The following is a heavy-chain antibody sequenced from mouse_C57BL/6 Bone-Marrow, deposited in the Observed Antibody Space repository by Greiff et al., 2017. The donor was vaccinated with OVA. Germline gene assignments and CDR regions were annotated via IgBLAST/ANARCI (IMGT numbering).Heavy chain of an antibody. CDR2: IYPRSGNT. Sequence: QVQLKESGAELARPGASVKLSCKASGYTFTSYGISWVKQRTGQGLEWIGEIYPRSGNTYYNEKFKGKATLTADKSSSTAYMELRSLTSEDSAVYFCARRIYYYGSRGYAMDYWGQGTSVTVSS. V-gene: IGHV1-81*01. CDR3: ARRIYYYGSRGYAMDY. CDR1: GYTFTSYG. J-gene: IGHJ4*01. D-gene: IGHD1-1*01.